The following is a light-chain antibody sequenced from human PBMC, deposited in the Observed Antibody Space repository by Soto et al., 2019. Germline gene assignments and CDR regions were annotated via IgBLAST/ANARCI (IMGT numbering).Light chain of an antibody. CDR1: QDISYY. J-gene: IGKJ1*01. CDR2: GAS. Sequence: IHMTQSPASLSAYVGDRVSITCRANQDISYYLAWYQQKQGKVPKLLIYGASTLQSGVPSRFSGSGSGTDFTLTISSLQPEDIATYYCQKYHSAPRTFAQRTKVDI. V-gene: IGKV1-27*01. CDR3: QKYHSAPRT.